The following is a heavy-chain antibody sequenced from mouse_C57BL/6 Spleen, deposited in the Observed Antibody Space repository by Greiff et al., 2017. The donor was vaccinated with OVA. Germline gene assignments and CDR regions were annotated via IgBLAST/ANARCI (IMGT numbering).Heavy chain of an antibody. CDR1: GYTFTSYG. CDR2: IYPRSGNT. Sequence: QVQLQQSGAELARPGASVKLSCKASGYTFTSYGISWVKQRTGQGLEWIGEIYPRSGNTYYNEKFKGTATLTVDKSSSTAYMELRSLTSEDSAVYFCARGPIYYGNYWYFDVWGTGTTVTVSS. V-gene: IGHV1-81*01. D-gene: IGHD2-1*01. J-gene: IGHJ1*03. CDR3: ARGPIYYGNYWYFDV.